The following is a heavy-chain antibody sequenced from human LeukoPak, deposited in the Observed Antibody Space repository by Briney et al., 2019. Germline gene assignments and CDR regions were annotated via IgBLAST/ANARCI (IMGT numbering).Heavy chain of an antibody. Sequence: ASVKVSCKASGYTFTSYYMHWVRQAPGQGLEWMGIINPSGGSTSYAQKFQGRVTMTRDMSTSTVYMELSSLRSEDTAVYYCARVTRRWSGSNYDPDYWGQGTLVTVSS. D-gene: IGHD3-3*01. V-gene: IGHV1-46*01. J-gene: IGHJ4*02. CDR3: ARVTRRWSGSNYDPDY. CDR2: INPSGGST. CDR1: GYTFTSYY.